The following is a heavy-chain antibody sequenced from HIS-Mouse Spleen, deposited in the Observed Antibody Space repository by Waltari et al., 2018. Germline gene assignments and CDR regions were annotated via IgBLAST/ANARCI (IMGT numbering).Heavy chain of an antibody. CDR3: AREIPYSSSWYDWYFDL. Sequence: QLQLQESGPGLGKPTETLSPTCTASGGSISSSSYYWCGIRQHQGTGRGLIGSIIYSGSTYYNPSLKSRVTISVDTSKNQFSLKLSSVTAADTAVYYCAREIPYSSSWYDWYFDLWGRGTLVTVSS. CDR1: GGSISSSSYY. V-gene: IGHV4-39*07. J-gene: IGHJ2*01. CDR2: IIYSGST. D-gene: IGHD6-13*01.